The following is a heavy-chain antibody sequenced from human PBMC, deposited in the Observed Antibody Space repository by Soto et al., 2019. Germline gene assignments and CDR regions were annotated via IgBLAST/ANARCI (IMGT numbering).Heavy chain of an antibody. CDR2: INVGSGNT. D-gene: IGHD3-10*01. CDR1: GNSFVTYA. J-gene: IGHJ4*02. Sequence: ASVKVSCKSSGNSFVTYAIHWVRQAPGQRLQWMGWINVGSGNTKYAQDFQGRVTFTRDAAATTTFMELSSLRSEDAAVYYCARVPPWGDSGSFYIQHYDSWGQGTLVTVSS. V-gene: IGHV1-3*01. CDR3: ARVPPWGDSGSFYIQHYDS.